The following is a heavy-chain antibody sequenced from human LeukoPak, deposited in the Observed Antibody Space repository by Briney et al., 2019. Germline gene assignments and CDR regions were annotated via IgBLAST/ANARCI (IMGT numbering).Heavy chain of an antibody. D-gene: IGHD1-26*01. Sequence: ASVKVSCKASGYTFTGYYMHWVRQAPGQGLEWMGWINPNSGGTNYAQKLQGRVTMTTDTSTSTAYMELRSLRSDDTAVYYCARDSKYSGSYPYYFDYWGQGTLVTVSS. CDR1: GYTFTGYY. CDR3: ARDSKYSGSYPYYFDY. V-gene: IGHV1-2*02. CDR2: INPNSGGT. J-gene: IGHJ4*02.